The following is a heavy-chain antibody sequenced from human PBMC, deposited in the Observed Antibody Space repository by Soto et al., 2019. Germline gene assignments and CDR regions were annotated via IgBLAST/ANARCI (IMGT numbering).Heavy chain of an antibody. Sequence: GGSLRLSCAASGFTFSNYPMNWVRQAPGKGLEWVSSITIGGNSTYYVDSVKGRFTISRDNAKNSLYLQMNTLRVEDTAVYYCASGYNYVFWGQGTLVTVSS. CDR3: ASGYNYVF. D-gene: IGHD1-1*01. J-gene: IGHJ4*02. CDR2: ITIGGNST. CDR1: GFTFSNYP. V-gene: IGHV3-21*01.